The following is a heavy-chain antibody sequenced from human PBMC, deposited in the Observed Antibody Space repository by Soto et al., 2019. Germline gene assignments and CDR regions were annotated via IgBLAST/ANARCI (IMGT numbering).Heavy chain of an antibody. CDR1: GGSFSGYY. CDR2: INHSGST. D-gene: IGHD3-10*01. Sequence: QVQLQQWGAGLLKPSETLSLTCAVYGGSFSGYYWSWIRQPPGKGLEWIGEINHSGSTNYNPSLKSRVTISVDTAKNQFSLKLSPVTAADTAVYYCARVPTLEYYYGSGSSGTFDYWGQGTLVTVSS. V-gene: IGHV4-34*01. J-gene: IGHJ4*02. CDR3: ARVPTLEYYYGSGSSGTFDY.